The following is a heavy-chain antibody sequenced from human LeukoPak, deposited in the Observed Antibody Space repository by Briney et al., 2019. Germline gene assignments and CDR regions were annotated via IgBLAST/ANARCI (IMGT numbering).Heavy chain of an antibody. CDR1: GFTFDDYA. CDR2: ISWNSGSI. V-gene: IGHV3-9*01. D-gene: IGHD5-24*01. Sequence: GRSLRLSCAASGFTFDDYAMHWVRQAPGKGLEWVPGISWNSGSIGYADSVKGRFTISRDNAKNSLYLQMNSLRAEDTALYYCAKGSRRELQNYFDYWGQGTLVTVSS. J-gene: IGHJ4*02. CDR3: AKGSRRELQNYFDY.